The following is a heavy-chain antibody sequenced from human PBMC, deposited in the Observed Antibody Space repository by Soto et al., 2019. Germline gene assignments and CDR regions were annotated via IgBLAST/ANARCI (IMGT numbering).Heavy chain of an antibody. CDR1: GGTFSSYA. V-gene: IGHV1-69*06. CDR2: IIPIFGTA. D-gene: IGHD5-12*01. CDR3: ARDRQWLPDAFDI. Sequence: SVKVSCKASGGTFSSYAISWVRQAPGQGLEWMGGIIPIFGTANYARKFQGGVTITADKSTSTAYMELSSLRSEDTAVYYCARDRQWLPDAFDIWGQGTMVTVSS. J-gene: IGHJ3*02.